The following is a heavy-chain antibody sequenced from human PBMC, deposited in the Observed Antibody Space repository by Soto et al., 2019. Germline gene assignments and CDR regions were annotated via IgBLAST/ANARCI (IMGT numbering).Heavy chain of an antibody. J-gene: IGHJ6*02. D-gene: IGHD6-19*01. V-gene: IGHV1-18*04. CDR3: ARDSRYSSGWYRDYYYYYGMDV. CDR1: GYTFTSYG. CDR2: ISAYNGNT. Sequence: GASVKVSCKASGYTFTSYGISWVRQAPGQGLEWMGWISAYNGNTNYAQKLQGRVTMTTDTSTSTAYMELRSLRSDDTAVYYCARDSRYSSGWYRDYYYYYGMDVWGQGNTVTVSS.